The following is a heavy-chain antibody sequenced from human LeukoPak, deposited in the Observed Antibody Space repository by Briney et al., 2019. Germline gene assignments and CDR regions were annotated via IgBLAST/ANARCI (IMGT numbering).Heavy chain of an antibody. D-gene: IGHD3-10*01. CDR2: ISYDGSNK. J-gene: IGHJ4*02. V-gene: IGHV3-30*18. CDR3: AKITMATTPNY. CDR1: GFTFSSYG. Sequence: GGSLRLSCAASGFTFSSYGMHWVRQAPGKGLEWVAVISYDGSNKYYADSVKGRFSISRDNSKSTLYLQMSDLRAEDTAVYYCAKITMATTPNYWGQGTLVTVSP.